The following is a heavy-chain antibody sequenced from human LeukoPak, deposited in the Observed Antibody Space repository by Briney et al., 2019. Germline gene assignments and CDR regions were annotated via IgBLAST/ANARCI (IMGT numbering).Heavy chain of an antibody. CDR3: AIDLRPSGDHAN. J-gene: IGHJ4*02. Sequence: SETLSLTCTVSGDSISSGDYYWGWLRHPPGKGLDWIGSIYHSGSTYYNPSPKSRVTISVDTSKSQFSLKLSSVTAADTAVYYCAIDLRPSGDHANWGQGTLVTVSS. V-gene: IGHV4-38-2*02. CDR1: GDSISSGDYY. D-gene: IGHD4-17*01. CDR2: IYHSGST.